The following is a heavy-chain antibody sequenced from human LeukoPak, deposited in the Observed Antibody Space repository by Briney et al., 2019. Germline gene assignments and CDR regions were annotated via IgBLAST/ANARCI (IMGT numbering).Heavy chain of an antibody. V-gene: IGHV3-23*01. CDR1: GFTFSDYA. J-gene: IGHJ4*02. Sequence: AGGSLRLSCVVSGFTFSDYAMTWVRQTPGKGLEWVSVISGGGDSADYADSMKGRFTISRDNSKNTLYLQMNSLRAEDTALYYCAKLGCTGTFCYANYWGQGTLVTASS. D-gene: IGHD2-2*01. CDR2: ISGGGDSA. CDR3: AKLGCTGTFCYANY.